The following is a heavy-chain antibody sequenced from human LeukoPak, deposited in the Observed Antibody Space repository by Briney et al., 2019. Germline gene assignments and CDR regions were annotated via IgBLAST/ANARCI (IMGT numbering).Heavy chain of an antibody. D-gene: IGHD2-2*02. Sequence: SETLSLTCTVSGGSISSYYWSWIRQPAGKGLEWIGRIYTSGSTNYNPSLKSRVTMSVDTSKNQFSLKLSSVTAADTAVYYCAVVPAAIPQALYWYFDLWGRGTLVTVSS. V-gene: IGHV4-4*07. CDR3: AVVPAAIPQALYWYFDL. CDR1: GGSISSYY. J-gene: IGHJ2*01. CDR2: IYTSGST.